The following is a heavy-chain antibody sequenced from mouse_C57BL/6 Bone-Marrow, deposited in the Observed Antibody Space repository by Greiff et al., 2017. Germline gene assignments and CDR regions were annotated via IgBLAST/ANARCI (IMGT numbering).Heavy chain of an antibody. V-gene: IGHV5-16*02. D-gene: IGHD3-3*01. CDR3: ARRAAYYAMDY. Sequence: EVKVEESEGGLVQPGSSMKLSCTASGFTFSDYYMAWVRQVPEKGLEWVANINYDGSSTYYLDSLKSRFIISRDNAKNILYLQMSSLKSEDTATYYCARRAAYYAMDYWGQGTSVTVSS. CDR1: GFTFSDYY. J-gene: IGHJ4*01. CDR2: INYDGSST.